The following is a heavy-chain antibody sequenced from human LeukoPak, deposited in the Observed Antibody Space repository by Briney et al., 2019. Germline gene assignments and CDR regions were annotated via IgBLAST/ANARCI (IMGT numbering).Heavy chain of an antibody. CDR1: GFTFDDYA. V-gene: IGHV3-9*01. CDR3: AKVPLGEDYFDY. D-gene: IGHD3-3*01. Sequence: PGRSLRLSCAASGFTFDDYAMHWVRQAPGKGLEWVSDISWNSGSIGYADSVKGRFTISRDNAKNSLYLQMNSLRAEDTALYYCAKVPLGEDYFDYWGQGTLVTVSS. CDR2: ISWNSGSI. J-gene: IGHJ4*02.